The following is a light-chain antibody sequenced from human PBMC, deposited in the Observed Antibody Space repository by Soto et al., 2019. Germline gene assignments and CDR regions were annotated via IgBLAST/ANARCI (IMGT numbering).Light chain of an antibody. CDR1: QSVSSN. Sequence: EIVMTQSPGTLSASPGQRATLSCRASQSVSSNFAWYQQKPGQAPRLLIYGASTRATGIPVRFSGGGSGTEFTLTISGLQSEDFAVYYCQQDNNWPPYTFGRGTKLEIK. CDR2: GAS. J-gene: IGKJ2*01. CDR3: QQDNNWPPYT. V-gene: IGKV3-15*01.